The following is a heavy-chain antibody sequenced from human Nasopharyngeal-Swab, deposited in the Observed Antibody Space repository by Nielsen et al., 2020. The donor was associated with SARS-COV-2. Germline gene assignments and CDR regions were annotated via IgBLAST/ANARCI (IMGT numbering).Heavy chain of an antibody. D-gene: IGHD3-16*01. CDR1: GLTFSSYS. J-gene: IGHJ5*02. CDR3: ARGGVRSYWFDP. Sequence: GESLTISCAASGLTFSSYSMNWVRQAPGKGPEWASSISSSSSYIYYADSVKGRFTISRDNAKNSLYLQMNSLRAEDAGVYYCARGGVRSYWFDPWGQGTLVTVSS. V-gene: IGHV3-21*01. CDR2: ISSSSSYI.